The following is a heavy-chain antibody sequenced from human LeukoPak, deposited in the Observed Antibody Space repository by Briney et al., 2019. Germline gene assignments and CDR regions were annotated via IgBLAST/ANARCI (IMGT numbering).Heavy chain of an antibody. Sequence: SVKVSCKASGYSFTGYYMRWVRQAPGQGLEWMGRINPNSGGTNYAQKFQGRVTMTRDTSISTAYMELSRLRSDDSAVYYCARDYYDSSGYDLEAFDIWGQGTMVTVSS. V-gene: IGHV1-2*06. CDR3: ARDYYDSSGYDLEAFDI. D-gene: IGHD3-22*01. CDR1: GYSFTGYY. J-gene: IGHJ3*02. CDR2: INPNSGGT.